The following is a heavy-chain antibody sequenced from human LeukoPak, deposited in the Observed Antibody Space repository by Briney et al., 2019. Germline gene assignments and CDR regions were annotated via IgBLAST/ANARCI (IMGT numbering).Heavy chain of an antibody. CDR3: ARDWRSGGNCFGY. Sequence: PGGSVRLSCSASGFTFSSYSMNWVRQAPGKGLEWVSSIYTGSTYIYYAESVKGRFIISRDDAKNTLYLQMSSLRAEDTGVYYCARDWRSGGNCFGYWGQGTLVTVSS. CDR1: GFTFSSYS. J-gene: IGHJ4*02. D-gene: IGHD2-15*01. V-gene: IGHV3-21*01. CDR2: IYTGSTYI.